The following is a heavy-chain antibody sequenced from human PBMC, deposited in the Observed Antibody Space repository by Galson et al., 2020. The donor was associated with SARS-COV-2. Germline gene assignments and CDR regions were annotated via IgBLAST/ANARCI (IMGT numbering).Heavy chain of an antibody. Sequence: LSLTCAASGFTFNDYYMSWIRQAPGEGLEWVSYITFSRNTIYYADSVKGRFTISRDNAKNSLYLQMNSLRAEDTAVYYCAREGSSGRGSFDYWGQGTMVTVSS. J-gene: IGHJ4*03. CDR1: GFTFNDYY. CDR2: ITFSRNTI. D-gene: IGHD6-19*01. V-gene: IGHV3-11*01. CDR3: AREGSSGRGSFDY.